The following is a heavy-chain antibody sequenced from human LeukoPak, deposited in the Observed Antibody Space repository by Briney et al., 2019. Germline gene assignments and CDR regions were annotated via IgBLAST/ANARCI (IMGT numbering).Heavy chain of an antibody. CDR1: GFTFSNYW. CDR2: INSDGSST. CDR3: AKTVGNSYGYPPKYYYYYLDV. Sequence: PGGSLRLSCAASGFTFSNYWMHWVRQAPGKGLVWVSHINSDGSSTNYADSVKGRFTISRDNFKEMLYLEINSLRVEDTAVYYCAKTVGNSYGYPPKYYYYYLDVWGKGTTVTVSS. J-gene: IGHJ6*03. D-gene: IGHD5-18*01. V-gene: IGHV3-74*01.